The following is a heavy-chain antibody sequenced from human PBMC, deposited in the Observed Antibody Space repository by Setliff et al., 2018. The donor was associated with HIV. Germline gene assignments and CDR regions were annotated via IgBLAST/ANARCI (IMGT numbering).Heavy chain of an antibody. J-gene: IGHJ4*02. D-gene: IGHD6-19*01. V-gene: IGHV4-34*01. CDR2: VNHSGST. Sequence: SETLSLTCAVYGGSFSGYYWSWIRQSPGKRLEWIGEVNHSGSTTYNPSLKSRVTISVDTSKNHFSLRLNSVTAADTAVYFCARAPRYYRGWYIPEYFDNWGEGTLVTVSS. CDR3: ARAPRYYRGWYIPEYFDN. CDR1: GGSFSGYY.